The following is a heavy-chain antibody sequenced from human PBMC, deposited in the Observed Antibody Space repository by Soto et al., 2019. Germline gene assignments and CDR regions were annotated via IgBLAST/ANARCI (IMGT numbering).Heavy chain of an antibody. V-gene: IGHV3-33*01. CDR3: ARDQGRGGNAFDI. CDR1: GFTFSSYG. J-gene: IGHJ3*02. CDR2: IWYDGSNK. D-gene: IGHD3-10*01. Sequence: GGSLRLSCAASGFTFSSYGMHWVRQAPGKGLEWVAVIWYDGSNKYYADSVKGRFTISRDNSKNTLYLQMNSLRAEDTAVYYCARDQGRGGNAFDIWGQGTMVTVSS.